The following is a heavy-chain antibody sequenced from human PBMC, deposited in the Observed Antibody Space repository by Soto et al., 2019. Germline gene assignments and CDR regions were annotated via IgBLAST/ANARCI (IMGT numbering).Heavy chain of an antibody. CDR2: ISGNDGNT. CDR1: GYTFTNHG. CDR3: ARRWESSSWYLDY. V-gene: IGHV1-18*01. J-gene: IGHJ4*02. Sequence: QVKLVQSGAEVKNPGASVKVSCKASGYTFTNHGISWVRQAPGQGLEWMGWISGNDGNTKYAQKLQGRVTMTIDKSTTTAYMELKSLRSDDTAVYYCARRWESSSWYLDYWGQGTLVTVSS. D-gene: IGHD6-13*01.